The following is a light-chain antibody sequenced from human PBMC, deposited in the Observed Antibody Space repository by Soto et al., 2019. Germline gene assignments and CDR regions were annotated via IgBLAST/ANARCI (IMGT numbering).Light chain of an antibody. CDR2: AAS. CDR3: QQSYSTPIT. J-gene: IGKJ1*01. CDR1: QTISNY. V-gene: IGKV1-39*01. Sequence: DIQMTQSPSSLSASVGDRVTITCRASQTISNYLNWYQQKPGKAPKLLIYAASSLQSGVPSRFSGSGSGTDFTLTISSLQPEDFATFYCQQSYSTPITFGQGTKVDI.